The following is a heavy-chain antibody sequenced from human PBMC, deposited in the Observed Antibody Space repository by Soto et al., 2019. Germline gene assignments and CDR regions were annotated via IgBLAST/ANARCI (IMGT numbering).Heavy chain of an antibody. Sequence: ASVKVSCKASGYTFTTYALHWVRQAPGQGLEWMGWINAGNGNTRYSQNFQDRVTITRDTSASTVYMELSSLRSEGTAVYYCGRDPVVGATGRSCLDPWGQGTLVTVSS. CDR3: GRDPVVGATGRSCLDP. CDR1: GYTFTTYA. CDR2: INAGNGNT. D-gene: IGHD1-26*01. J-gene: IGHJ5*02. V-gene: IGHV1-3*01.